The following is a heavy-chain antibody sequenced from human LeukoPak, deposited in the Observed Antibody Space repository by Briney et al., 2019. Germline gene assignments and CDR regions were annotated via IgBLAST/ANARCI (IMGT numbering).Heavy chain of an antibody. V-gene: IGHV3-73*01. D-gene: IGHD3-22*01. CDR1: GFTFSGSA. Sequence: PGGSLRLSCAASGFTFSGSAMHWVRQASGKGLEWVGRIRSKANSYATGYAASVKGRFTVSRDDSKNTAYLQMNNLKTEDTAVYYCTRYYDSSGYYGMDVWGQGTTVTVSS. J-gene: IGHJ6*02. CDR3: TRYYDSSGYYGMDV. CDR2: IRSKANSYAT.